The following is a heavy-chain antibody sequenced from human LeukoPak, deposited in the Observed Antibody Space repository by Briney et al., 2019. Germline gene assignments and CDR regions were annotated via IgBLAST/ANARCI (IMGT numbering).Heavy chain of an antibody. V-gene: IGHV1-69*02. CDR2: IITILGIA. CDR3: ARQFTGSPAQDY. J-gene: IGHJ4*02. D-gene: IGHD5-24*01. Sequence: SVKVSCKASGGTFISYTISWGRQAPGQGLEWMGRIITILGIANYAQKFQGRVTITADKSTTTAYMELSSLRSDDTAVYYCARQFTGSPAQDYWGQGTLVTVSS. CDR1: GGTFISYT.